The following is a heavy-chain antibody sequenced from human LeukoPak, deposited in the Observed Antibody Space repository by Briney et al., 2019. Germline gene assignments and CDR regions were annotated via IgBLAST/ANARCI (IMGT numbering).Heavy chain of an antibody. D-gene: IGHD3-22*01. CDR1: GYTFTSYY. Sequence: GASVKVSCRASGYTFTSYYMHWVRQAPGQGLGWMGIINPSGGSTSYAQKFQGRVTMTRDTSTSTVYMELSSLRSEDTAVYYCARDRGDYDSSGYHNYFDYWGQGTLVTVSS. CDR2: INPSGGST. J-gene: IGHJ4*02. V-gene: IGHV1-46*01. CDR3: ARDRGDYDSSGYHNYFDY.